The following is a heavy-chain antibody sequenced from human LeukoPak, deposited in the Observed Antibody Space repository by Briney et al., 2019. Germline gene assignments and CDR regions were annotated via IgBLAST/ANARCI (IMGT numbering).Heavy chain of an antibody. CDR2: VHTTTTIAAGTT. V-gene: IGHV3-69-1*01. CDR1: GFTFDDYA. J-gene: IGHJ6*03. Sequence: GSLRLSCAASGFTFDDYAMHWVRQAPGKGLEWVASVHTTTTIAAGTTFYADSVKGRFTISGDSSKNTVYLQMNTLRVEDTAVYYCASDFPLYYYYMDVWGKGTTVTVSS. CDR3: ASDFPLYYYYMDV.